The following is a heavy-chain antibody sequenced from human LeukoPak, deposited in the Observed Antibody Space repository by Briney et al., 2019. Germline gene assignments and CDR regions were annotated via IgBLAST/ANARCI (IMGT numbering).Heavy chain of an antibody. V-gene: IGHV4-31*03. CDR2: IYYSGST. J-gene: IGHJ4*02. D-gene: IGHD5-24*01. Sequence: PSETLSLTCTVSGGSISSGGYYWSWIRQHPGKGLEWIGYIYYSGSTYYNPSLKSRVTISVGTSKNQFSLKLSSVTAADTAVYYCARGNRDGYNLSYFDYWGQGTLVTVSS. CDR3: ARGNRDGYNLSYFDY. CDR1: GGSISSGGYY.